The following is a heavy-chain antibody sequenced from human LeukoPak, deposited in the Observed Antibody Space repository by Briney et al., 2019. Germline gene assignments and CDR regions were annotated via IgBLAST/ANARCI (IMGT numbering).Heavy chain of an antibody. V-gene: IGHV3-15*01. CDR2: IKSKTDGGTA. CDR1: GFTFNNAW. CDR3: ATEADTAMALPKN. Sequence: PGGSLRLPCAASGFTFNNAWMSWVRLAPGKGLEWVGRIKSKTDGGTADYAAPVKGRFTISRDDSKNMVFLQMNSLKIADTALYFCATEADTAMALPKNWGQGTLVTVSS. J-gene: IGHJ4*02. D-gene: IGHD5-18*01.